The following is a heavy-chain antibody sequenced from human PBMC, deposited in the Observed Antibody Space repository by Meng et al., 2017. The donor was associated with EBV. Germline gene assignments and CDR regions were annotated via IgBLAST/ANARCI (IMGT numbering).Heavy chain of an antibody. CDR2: INPVFGIA. CDR3: VRDLWLRIGECV. CDR1: GDNFNNCG. D-gene: IGHD5-12*01. Sequence: GAYVNTPGSSMKGCCKGSGDNFNNCGIGWVRQAPGQGLEWMGDINPVFGIANYAESFQGRVTISADTSTRTAYMDLSSLRSDDTAVYYCVRDLWLRIGECVWGQGTLVTVSS. V-gene: IGHV1-69*17. J-gene: IGHJ4*02.